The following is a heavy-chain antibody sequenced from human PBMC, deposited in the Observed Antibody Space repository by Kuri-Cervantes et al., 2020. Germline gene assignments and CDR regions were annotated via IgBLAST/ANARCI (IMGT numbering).Heavy chain of an antibody. D-gene: IGHD6-19*01. CDR3: ARGGSSGWTHYYYYGMDV. V-gene: IGHV4-61*01. Sequence: SGPTLVKPTETLTLTCTVSGFSLSNARMGVSWIRQPPGKALEWIGYIYHSGSTNYNPSLKSRVTISVDTSKNQFSLKLSSVTAAGTAVYYCARGGSSGWTHYYYYGMDVWGQGTTVTVSS. CDR2: IYHSGST. J-gene: IGHJ6*02. CDR1: GFSLSNARMG.